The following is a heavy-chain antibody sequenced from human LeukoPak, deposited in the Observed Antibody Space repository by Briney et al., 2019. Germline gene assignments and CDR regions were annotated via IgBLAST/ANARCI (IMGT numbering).Heavy chain of an antibody. CDR1: GFTFDDYT. J-gene: IGHJ6*03. CDR3: AKTAASMDV. Sequence: GGSLRLSCAASGFTFDDYTMHWVRQAPGKGLEWVSLITWAGGSTYYADSVKGRFTISRDNAKNSLYLQMNSLRAEDTAVYYCAKTAASMDVWGKGITVTVSS. V-gene: IGHV3-43*01. CDR2: ITWAGGST. D-gene: IGHD2-15*01.